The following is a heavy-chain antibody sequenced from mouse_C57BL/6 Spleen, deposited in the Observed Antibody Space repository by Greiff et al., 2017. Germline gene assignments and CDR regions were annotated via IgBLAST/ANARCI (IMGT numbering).Heavy chain of an antibody. V-gene: IGHV1-4*01. CDR3: ARWPGSSYGYAMDY. CDR1: GYTFTSYT. Sequence: VQLQESGAELARPGASVKMSCKASGYTFTSYTMHWVKQRPGQGLEWIGYINPSSGYTKYNQKFKDKATLTADKSSSTAYMQLSSLTSEDSAVYYCARWPGSSYGYAMDYWGQGTSVTVSS. CDR2: INPSSGYT. D-gene: IGHD1-1*01. J-gene: IGHJ4*01.